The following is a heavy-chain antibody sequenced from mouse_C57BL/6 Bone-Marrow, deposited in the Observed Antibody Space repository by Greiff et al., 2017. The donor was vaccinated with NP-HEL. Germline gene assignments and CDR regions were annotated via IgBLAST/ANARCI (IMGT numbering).Heavy chain of an antibody. J-gene: IGHJ2*01. V-gene: IGHV1-42*01. CDR3: ARLGPFDY. CDR2: INPSTGGT. D-gene: IGHD4-1*01. Sequence: LVESGPELVKPGASVKISCKASGYSFTGYYMNWVKQSPEKSLEWIGEINPSTGGTTYNQKFKAKATLTVDKSSSTAYMQLKSLTSEDSAVYYCARLGPFDYWGQGTTLTVSS. CDR1: GYSFTGYY.